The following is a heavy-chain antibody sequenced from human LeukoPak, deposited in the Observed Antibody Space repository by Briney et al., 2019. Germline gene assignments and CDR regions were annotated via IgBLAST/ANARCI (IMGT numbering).Heavy chain of an antibody. D-gene: IGHD5-24*01. J-gene: IGHJ6*03. CDR1: GGTFSSYA. V-gene: IGHV1-69*06. CDR3: ASLVRDGYAGYYYYYYMDV. Sequence: GSSVKVSCKASGGTFSSYAISWVRQAPGQGLEWMGGIIPIFGTANYAQKFQGRVTITADKSTSTAYMELSSLRSEDTAVYYCASLVRDGYAGYYYYYYMDVWGKGTTVTVSS. CDR2: IIPIFGTA.